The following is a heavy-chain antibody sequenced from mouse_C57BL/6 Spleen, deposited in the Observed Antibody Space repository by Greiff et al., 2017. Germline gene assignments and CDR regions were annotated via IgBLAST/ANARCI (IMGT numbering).Heavy chain of an antibody. CDR3: AVKGIYYDYDYGY. D-gene: IGHD2-4*01. V-gene: IGHV1-55*01. J-gene: IGHJ2*01. CDR1: GYTFTSYW. Sequence: QVTLKESGAELVKPGASVKMSCKASGYTFTSYWITWVKQRPGQGLEWIGDIYPGSGSTNYNEKFKSKATLTVDTSSSTAYMQLSSLTSEDSAVYYCAVKGIYYDYDYGYWGQGTTLTVSS. CDR2: IYPGSGST.